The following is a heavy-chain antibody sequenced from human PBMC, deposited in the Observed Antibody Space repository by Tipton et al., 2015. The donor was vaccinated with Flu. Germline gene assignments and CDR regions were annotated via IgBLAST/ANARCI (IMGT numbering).Heavy chain of an antibody. CDR2: IYPSGTT. J-gene: IGHJ4*02. V-gene: IGHV4-39*01. CDR1: SGSIRSTNYF. Sequence: TLSLTCTVSSGSIRSTNYFCAWIRQPPGKRLELIGSIYPSGTTYYNPSLKSRVTISVDTSKSQFSLKLRSGTAADTAVYYCARLSYYDVDLKNFYFDYWGQGALVTVSS. CDR3: ARLSYYDVDLKNFYFDY. D-gene: IGHD3-10*02.